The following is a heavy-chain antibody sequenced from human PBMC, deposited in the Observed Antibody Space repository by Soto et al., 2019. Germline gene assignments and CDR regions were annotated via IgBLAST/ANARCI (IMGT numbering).Heavy chain of an antibody. J-gene: IGHJ4*02. CDR3: ARPRGYRYGFDY. Sequence: QVQLVQSGAEVKKPGASVKVSCKASGYTFTSYGISWVRQAPGQGLEWMGWISAYNGNTNYAQTLQGRVTMTTDTATSKAYMELRSLRADGTAVYYCARPRGYRYGFDYWGQGTLVTVSS. V-gene: IGHV1-18*01. CDR2: ISAYNGNT. D-gene: IGHD5-18*01. CDR1: GYTFTSYG.